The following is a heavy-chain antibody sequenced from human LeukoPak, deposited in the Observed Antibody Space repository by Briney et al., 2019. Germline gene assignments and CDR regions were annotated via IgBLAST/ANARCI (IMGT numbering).Heavy chain of an antibody. D-gene: IGHD1-26*01. CDR1: GFTFSSYW. Sequence: PGGSLRLSCAASGFTFSSYWMSWVRQAPGKGLEWVAIIKQDGSEQYYVDSVKGRFTISRDNAENSLHLQMNSLRAEDTAVYYCARDTSSIVGPRFDYWGQGTLVTVSS. CDR3: ARDTSSIVGPRFDY. V-gene: IGHV3-7*01. J-gene: IGHJ4*02. CDR2: IKQDGSEQ.